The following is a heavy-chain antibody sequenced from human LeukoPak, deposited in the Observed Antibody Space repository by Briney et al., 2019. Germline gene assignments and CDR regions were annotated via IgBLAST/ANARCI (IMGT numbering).Heavy chain of an antibody. CDR3: ARSSYPYYFDY. D-gene: IGHD6-19*01. CDR2: VNNDGSST. J-gene: IGHJ4*02. CDR1: GFTFSTSF. V-gene: IGHV3-74*01. Sequence: GGSLRLSCAASGFTFSTSFMSWVRQAPGKGLMWVSRVNNDGSSTTYADSVEGRFTISGDNARNTLYLQMNSLRAEDTAVYYCARSSYPYYFDYWGQGTLVTVSS.